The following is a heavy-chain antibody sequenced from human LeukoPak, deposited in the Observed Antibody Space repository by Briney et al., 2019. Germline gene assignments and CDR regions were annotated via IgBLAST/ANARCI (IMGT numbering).Heavy chain of an antibody. V-gene: IGHV4-30-2*01. J-gene: IGHJ5*02. Sequence: SETLSLTCTVSGGSISSGGYYWSWIRQPPGKGLEWIGYIYHSGSTYYNPSLKSRVTISVDRSKNQFSLKLSSVTAADTAVYYCARASEGFDPWGQGTLVTVSS. CDR2: IYHSGST. CDR3: ARASEGFDP. CDR1: GGSISSGGYY.